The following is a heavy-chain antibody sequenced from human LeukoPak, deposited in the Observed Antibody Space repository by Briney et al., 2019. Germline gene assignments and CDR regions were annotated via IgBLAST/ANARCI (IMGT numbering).Heavy chain of an antibody. Sequence: GGSLRLSCAGSGFTFSSYAMSWVRQAPGKGLEWVSAISGSGGSTYYADPVKGRFTISRDNAKNTPYLQMNSLRAEDTAVYYCAKDLGATDYWGQGTLVTVSS. D-gene: IGHD1-26*01. J-gene: IGHJ4*02. V-gene: IGHV3-23*01. CDR3: AKDLGATDY. CDR1: GFTFSSYA. CDR2: ISGSGGST.